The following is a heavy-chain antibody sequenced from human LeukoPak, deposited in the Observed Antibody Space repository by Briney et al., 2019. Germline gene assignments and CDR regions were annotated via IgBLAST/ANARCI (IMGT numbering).Heavy chain of an antibody. CDR2: IYSGGST. CDR1: GFTVSSNY. V-gene: IGHV3-66*02. J-gene: IGHJ6*03. CDR3: AKRGYCSSTSCYIYYYYMDV. Sequence: GGSLRLSCAASGFTVSSNYMSWVRQAPGKGLEWVSVIYSGGSTYYADSVKGRFTISRDNSKNTLYLQMNSLRAEDTAVYYCAKRGYCSSTSCYIYYYYMDVWGKGTTVTVSS. D-gene: IGHD2-2*01.